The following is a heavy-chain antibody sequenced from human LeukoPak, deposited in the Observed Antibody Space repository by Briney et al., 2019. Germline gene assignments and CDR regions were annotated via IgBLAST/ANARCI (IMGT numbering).Heavy chain of an antibody. Sequence: KISCKGSGYSFTSYWIGWVRQAPGQGLEWMGGIIPIFGTANYAQKFQGRVTITADKSTSTAYMELSSLRSEDTAVYYCAWGHSGYVKWFDPWGQGTLVTVSS. D-gene: IGHD5-12*01. CDR1: GYSFTSYW. V-gene: IGHV1-69*06. CDR3: AWGHSGYVKWFDP. CDR2: IIPIFGTA. J-gene: IGHJ5*02.